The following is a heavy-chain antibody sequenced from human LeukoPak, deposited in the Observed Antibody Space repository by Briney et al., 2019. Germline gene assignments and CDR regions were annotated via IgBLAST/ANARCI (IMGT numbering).Heavy chain of an antibody. CDR3: ARDLRYFDWLLRTVFDY. V-gene: IGHV1-18*04. CDR2: ISAYNGNT. D-gene: IGHD3-9*01. CDR1: GYTFTSYG. J-gene: IGHJ4*02. Sequence: GASVRVSCKASGYTFTSYGISWVRQAPGQGLEWMGWISAYNGNTNYAQKLQGRVTMTTDTSTSTAYMELRSLRSDDTAVYYCARDLRYFDWLLRTVFDYWGQGTLVSVSS.